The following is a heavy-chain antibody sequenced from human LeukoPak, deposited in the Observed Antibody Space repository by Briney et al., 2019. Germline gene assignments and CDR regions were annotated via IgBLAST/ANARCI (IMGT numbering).Heavy chain of an antibody. Sequence: GGSLRLSCAASGFTFSNYWMSWIRQAPGKGLEWVANIKQDGSEKNYVDSVKGRFIISRDNAKNSLYLQANSLGAEDTAVYYCARDQPFGSYWGQGTLVTVSS. CDR3: ARDQPFGSY. J-gene: IGHJ4*02. CDR2: IKQDGSEK. V-gene: IGHV3-7*03. D-gene: IGHD3-10*01. CDR1: GFTFSNYW.